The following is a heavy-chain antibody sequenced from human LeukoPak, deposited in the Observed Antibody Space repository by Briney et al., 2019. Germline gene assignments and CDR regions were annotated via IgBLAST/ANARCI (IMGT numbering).Heavy chain of an antibody. CDR2: VNESGGT. CDR1: VGSFSGYH. D-gene: IGHD3-10*01. Sequence: SETLSLTCAVYVGSFSGYHWNWIRQPPGKGPEWIGEVNESGGTNINPSLRSRVILSVDTSMNQFSLKLSSVTAADTAVYYCARFPDYYGSGSYYNLWGQGTLVTVSS. CDR3: ARFPDYYGSGSYYNL. J-gene: IGHJ4*02. V-gene: IGHV4-34*01.